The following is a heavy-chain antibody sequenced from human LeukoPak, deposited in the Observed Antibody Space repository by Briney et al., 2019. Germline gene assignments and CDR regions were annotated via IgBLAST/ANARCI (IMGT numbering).Heavy chain of an antibody. D-gene: IGHD3-3*01. CDR2: FDPEDVDT. V-gene: IGHV1-24*01. J-gene: IGHJ3*01. Sequence: GASVKVSCKVSEYTLTGLSVHWVRLAPGKGLEWMGGFDPEDVDTIYAQKFEGRVTMTEDTSTDTAYLELSSLRSEDTAVYYCGTILLSKKRYYDSWTSAFDFWGQGTLVTVSS. CDR3: GTILLSKKRYYDSWTSAFDF. CDR1: EYTLTGLS.